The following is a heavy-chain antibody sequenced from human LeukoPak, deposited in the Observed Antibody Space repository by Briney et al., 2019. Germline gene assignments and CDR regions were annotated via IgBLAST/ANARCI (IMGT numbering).Heavy chain of an antibody. CDR1: GFTFSSYA. D-gene: IGHD2-15*01. V-gene: IGHV3-23*01. CDR2: ISGSGDST. CDR3: AREGSYYYGMDV. J-gene: IGHJ6*02. Sequence: GGSLRLSCAASGFTFSSYAMSWVRQAPGKGLEWASAISGSGDSTYYADSVKGRFTISRDNAKNSLYLQMNSLRAEDTAVYYCAREGSYYYGMDVWGQGTTVTVSS.